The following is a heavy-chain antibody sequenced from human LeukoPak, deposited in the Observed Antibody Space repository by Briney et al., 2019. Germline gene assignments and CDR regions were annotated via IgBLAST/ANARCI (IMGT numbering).Heavy chain of an antibody. CDR3: ARAPSRYCSGGSCYSVYYMDV. CDR2: ISKGSGYI. Sequence: PGGSLRLSCVGSGFTFSNYSFNWVRQAPGKGLEWVSSISKGSGYIYQTDSVKGRFTISRDNAKNSLYLQMNSLRAEDTAVYYCARAPSRYCSGGSCYSVYYMDVWGKGTTVTVSS. V-gene: IGHV3-21*01. CDR1: GFTFSNYS. D-gene: IGHD2-15*01. J-gene: IGHJ6*03.